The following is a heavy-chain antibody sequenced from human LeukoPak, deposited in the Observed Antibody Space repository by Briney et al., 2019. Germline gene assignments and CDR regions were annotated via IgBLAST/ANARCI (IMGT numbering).Heavy chain of an antibody. J-gene: IGHJ4*02. CDR2: IYTSGST. Sequence: PSETLSLTCTVSGGSISSSSYYWSWIRQPAGKGLEWIGRIYTSGSTNYNPSLKSRVTISVDTSKNQFSLKLSSVTAADTAGYYCARHNYQLSALDYWGQGTLVTVSS. V-gene: IGHV4-61*02. D-gene: IGHD2-2*01. CDR3: ARHNYQLSALDY. CDR1: GGSISSSSYY.